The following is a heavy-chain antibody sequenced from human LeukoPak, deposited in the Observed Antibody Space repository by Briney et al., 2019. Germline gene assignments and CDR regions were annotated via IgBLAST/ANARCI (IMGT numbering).Heavy chain of an antibody. V-gene: IGHV3-20*01. CDR3: ARSRGSGYYDY. Sequence: GGSLRLSCAASGFTFSSYSMNWVRQAPGKGLEWVSGINWNGGSTGYADSVKGRFTISRDNAKNSLYLQMNSLRAEDTALYRCARSRGSGYYDYWGQGTLVTVSS. CDR1: GFTFSSYS. J-gene: IGHJ4*02. CDR2: INWNGGST. D-gene: IGHD3-22*01.